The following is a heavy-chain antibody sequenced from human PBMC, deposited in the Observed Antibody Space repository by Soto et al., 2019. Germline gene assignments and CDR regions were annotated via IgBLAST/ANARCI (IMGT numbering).Heavy chain of an antibody. CDR3: AKDWVNFIAAYGMDV. V-gene: IGHV3-23*01. J-gene: IGHJ6*02. D-gene: IGHD6-13*01. CDR2: ISGSGGST. Sequence: PGGSLRLSCAASGFTFSSYAMSWVRQAPGKGLEWVSAISGSGGSTYYADSVKGRFTISRDNSKNTLYLQMNSLRAEDTAVYYCAKDWVNFIAAYGMDVWGQGTTVTVSS. CDR1: GFTFSSYA.